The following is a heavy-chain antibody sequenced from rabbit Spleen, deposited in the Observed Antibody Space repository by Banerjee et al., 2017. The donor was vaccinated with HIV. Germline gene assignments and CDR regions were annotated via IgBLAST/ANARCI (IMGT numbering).Heavy chain of an antibody. CDR3: ARDTSGSFSSYGMDL. Sequence: QSLEESGGGLVQPEGSLTLTCTASGFTFSSSYYMCWVRQAPGKGLEWIACVYGGGGASTGYASWAKGRFTISKTSSTTVTLQMTSLTAADTATYFCARDTSGSFSSYGMDLWGQGTLVTVS. CDR2: VYGGGGAST. J-gene: IGHJ6*01. D-gene: IGHD1-1*01. V-gene: IGHV1S40*01. CDR1: GFTFSSSYY.